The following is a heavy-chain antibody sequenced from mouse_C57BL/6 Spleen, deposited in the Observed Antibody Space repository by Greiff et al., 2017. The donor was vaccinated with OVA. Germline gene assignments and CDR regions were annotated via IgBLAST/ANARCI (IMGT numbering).Heavy chain of an antibody. CDR3: ARDTGIWYFDV. CDR2: IFPGSGST. Sequence: VQLQQSGAELVRPGASVKLSCTASGFNIKDDYMHWVKQRPEQGLEWIGWIFPGSGSTYYNEKFKGKATLTVDKSSSTAYMLLSSLTSEDSAVYFCARDTGIWYFDVWGTGTTVTVSS. CDR1: GFNIKDDY. V-gene: IGHV1-75*01. D-gene: IGHD4-1*01. J-gene: IGHJ1*03.